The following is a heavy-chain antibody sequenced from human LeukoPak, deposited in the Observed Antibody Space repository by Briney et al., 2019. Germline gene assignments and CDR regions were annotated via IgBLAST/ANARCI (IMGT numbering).Heavy chain of an antibody. J-gene: IGHJ6*02. D-gene: IGHD5-18*01. CDR2: ISSSSSYI. V-gene: IGHV3-21*01. CDR3: ARDLQPEPTFVFTNYGMDV. CDR1: GFTFSSYS. Sequence: NPGGSLRLSCAASGFTFSSYSMNWVRQAPGKGLEWVSSISSSSSYIYYADSVKGRFTISRDNAKNSLYLQMNSLRAEDTAVYYCARDLQPEPTFVFTNYGMDVWGQGTTVTVSS.